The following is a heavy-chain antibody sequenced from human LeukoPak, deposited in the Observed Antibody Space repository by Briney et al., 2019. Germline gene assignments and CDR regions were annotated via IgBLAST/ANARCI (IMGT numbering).Heavy chain of an antibody. V-gene: IGHV3-21*01. J-gene: IGHJ3*02. Sequence: GGLRLSCAASGFTFSSYSMNWVRQAPGKGLEWGSSISSSSSYIYYADSVKGRFTISRDNAKNSLYLQMNSLRAEDTAVYYCARVGSAGGAFDIWGQGTMVTVSS. CDR2: ISSSSSYI. CDR3: ARVGSAGGAFDI. D-gene: IGHD6-13*01. CDR1: GFTFSSYS.